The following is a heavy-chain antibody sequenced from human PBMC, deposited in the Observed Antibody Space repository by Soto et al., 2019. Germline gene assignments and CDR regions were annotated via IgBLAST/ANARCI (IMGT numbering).Heavy chain of an antibody. V-gene: IGHV1-24*01. D-gene: IGHD4-4*01. Sequence: QVQLVQSGAEVKKPGASVKVSCKVSGYTLTELSMHWVRQAPGKGLEWMGNFDPEDGETIYAQKFQGRVTMTEDTSTDTAYMELGSLRSDDTAVYYCTTDKRPAYRGGNYYFYGMDVWGQGTTVTVSS. CDR1: GYTLTELS. J-gene: IGHJ6*02. CDR3: TTDKRPAYRGGNYYFYGMDV. CDR2: FDPEDGET.